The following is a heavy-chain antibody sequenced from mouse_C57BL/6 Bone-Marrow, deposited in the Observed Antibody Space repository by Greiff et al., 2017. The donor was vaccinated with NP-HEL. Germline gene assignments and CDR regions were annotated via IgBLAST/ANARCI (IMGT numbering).Heavy chain of an antibody. J-gene: IGHJ2*01. V-gene: IGHV1-62-2*01. CDR3: ARHEGGPERYYFDY. CDR2: FYPGSGSI. CDR1: GYTFTEYT. Sequence: QVQLQQSGAELVKPGASVKLSCKASGYTFTEYTIHWVKQRSGQGLEWIGWFYPGSGSIKYNEKFKDKATLPADKSSSTGFSELSRLTSEDSAVYCWARHEGGPERYYFDYWGQGTTLTVSS.